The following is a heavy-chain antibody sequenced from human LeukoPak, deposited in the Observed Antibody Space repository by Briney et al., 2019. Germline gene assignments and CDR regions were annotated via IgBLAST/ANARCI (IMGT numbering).Heavy chain of an antibody. CDR1: GFTFSSYW. Sequence: GGSLRLSCAASGFTFSSYWMHWVRQAPGKGLVWVSRINSDGNSTSYADSVKGRFTISRDNAKNTLYLQMNSLRAEDTAVYYCARALRIAVAGASDFDYWGQGTLVTVSS. CDR3: ARALRIAVAGASDFDY. J-gene: IGHJ4*02. D-gene: IGHD6-19*01. CDR2: INSDGNST. V-gene: IGHV3-74*01.